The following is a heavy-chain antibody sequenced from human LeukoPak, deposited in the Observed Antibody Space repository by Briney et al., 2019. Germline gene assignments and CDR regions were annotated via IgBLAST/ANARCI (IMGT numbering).Heavy chain of an antibody. V-gene: IGHV1-8*01. Sequence: APVKVSCKASGHTFTSYDINWVRQATGQGLEWMGWMNPNSGNTGYAQKFQGRVTMTRNTSISTAYMELSSLRSEDTAVYYCARASIAVPCGYWGQGTLVTVSS. CDR2: MNPNSGNT. J-gene: IGHJ4*02. CDR1: GHTFTSYD. CDR3: ARASIAVPCGY. D-gene: IGHD6-19*01.